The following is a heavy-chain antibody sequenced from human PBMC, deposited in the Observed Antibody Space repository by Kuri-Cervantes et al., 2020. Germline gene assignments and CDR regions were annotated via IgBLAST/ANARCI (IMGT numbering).Heavy chain of an antibody. V-gene: IGHV4-61*01. CDR1: GGSISGSSYY. CDR3: ARVGSPNWFDP. J-gene: IGHJ5*02. D-gene: IGHD6-6*01. Sequence: SETLSLTCTVSGGSISGSSYYWSWIRQPPGKGLEWIGYIYYSGSTNYNPSLKSRVTISVDTSKNQFSLKLSSVTAADTAVYYCARVGSPNWFDPWGQGTLVTVSS. CDR2: IYYSGST.